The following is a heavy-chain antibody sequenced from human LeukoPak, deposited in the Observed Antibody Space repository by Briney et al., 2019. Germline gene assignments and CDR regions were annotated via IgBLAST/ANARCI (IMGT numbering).Heavy chain of an antibody. CDR3: AKESRLGGASGSHHFDY. CDR1: GAPVNFYY. D-gene: IGHD3-10*01. J-gene: IGHJ4*02. V-gene: IGHV4-4*07. Sequence: SETLSLTCTVSGAPVNFYYLSWIRHSAEKGLKWIGRIYTRGNTNYNPSLKSRVTLSVDTSRNQFSLMLSSVTAADTAVYYCAKESRLGGASGSHHFDYWGQGVLVTVSS. CDR2: IYTRGNT.